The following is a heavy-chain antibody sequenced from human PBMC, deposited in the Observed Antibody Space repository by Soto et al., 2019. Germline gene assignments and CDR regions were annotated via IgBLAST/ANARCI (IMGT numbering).Heavy chain of an antibody. CDR2: ISGSGGST. J-gene: IGHJ4*02. CDR1: GFTFSSYA. Sequence: GGSLRLSCAASGFTFSSYAMSWVRQAPGKGLEWVSAISGSGGSTYYADSVKGRLTISRDNSKNTLYLQMNSLRAEDTAVYYCTKDHPYCSGGSCYSAGFGYYFDYWGQGTLVTVSS. V-gene: IGHV3-23*01. D-gene: IGHD2-15*01. CDR3: TKDHPYCSGGSCYSAGFGYYFDY.